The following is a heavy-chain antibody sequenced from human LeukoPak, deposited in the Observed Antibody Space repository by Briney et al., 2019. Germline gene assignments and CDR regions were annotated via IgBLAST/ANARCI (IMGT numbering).Heavy chain of an antibody. CDR2: MNPNSGNT. V-gene: IGHV1-8*01. Sequence: ASVKVSCKASGYTFTSYDINWVRQATGQGLEWMGWMNPNSGNTGYAQKFQGRVTMTRNTSISTAYMELSSLRSEDTAVYYCTRDLWDHSYGYSPFDYWGQGTLVTVSS. J-gene: IGHJ4*02. CDR3: TRDLWDHSYGYSPFDY. D-gene: IGHD5-18*01. CDR1: GYTFTSYD.